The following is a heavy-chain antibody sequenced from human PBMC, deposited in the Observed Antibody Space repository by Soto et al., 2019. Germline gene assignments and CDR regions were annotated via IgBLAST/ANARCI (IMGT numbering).Heavy chain of an antibody. Sequence: SETLALTCTVSGGSVTNSSYYWGWIRQSPGKGLEWIGSVYYRGRSYSKSSVKSRVTISVDTSKNQFSLNFNSVTASDTALYYCVSQSTTVLTQAYFNYCGPVALVTV. V-gene: IGHV4-39*01. J-gene: IGHJ4*02. CDR1: GGSVTNSSYY. CDR3: VSQSTTVLTQAYFNY. D-gene: IGHD1-26*01. CDR2: VYYRGRS.